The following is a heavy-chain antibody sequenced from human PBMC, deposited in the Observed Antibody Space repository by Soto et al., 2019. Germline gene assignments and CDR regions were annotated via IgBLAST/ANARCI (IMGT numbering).Heavy chain of an antibody. V-gene: IGHV4-31*03. CDR3: ARERRLCSGGSCYSFWFDP. Sequence: SETLSLTCTVSGGSISSGGYYWSWIRQHPGKGLEWIGYIYYSGSTYYNPSLKSRVTISVDTSKNQFSLKLSSVTAADTAVYYCARERRLCSGGSCYSFWFDPWGQGTLVTVSS. J-gene: IGHJ5*02. D-gene: IGHD2-15*01. CDR1: GGSISSGGYY. CDR2: IYYSGST.